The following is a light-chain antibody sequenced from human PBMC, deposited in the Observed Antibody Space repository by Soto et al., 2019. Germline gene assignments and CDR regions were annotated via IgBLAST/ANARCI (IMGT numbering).Light chain of an antibody. CDR3: CSYASTTTVV. CDR2: EVS. J-gene: IGLJ2*01. Sequence: QSALTQPASVSGSPGQSITISCTGTSSDVGYDNYVSWFQQHPGKAPKLMIYEVSRRPSGVSNRFSGSKSANTASLTISGLQAEDEADYHCCSYASTTTVVFGGGTKVTVL. CDR1: SSDVGYDNY. V-gene: IGLV2-14*01.